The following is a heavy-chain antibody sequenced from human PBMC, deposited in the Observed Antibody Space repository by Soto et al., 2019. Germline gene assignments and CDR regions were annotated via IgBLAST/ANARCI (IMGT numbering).Heavy chain of an antibody. CDR2: IVVGSGNT. J-gene: IGHJ6*02. D-gene: IGHD3-3*01. Sequence: SVKFSCKASGLTCTSYGIRWLRQAPGQRLEWIGLIVVGSGNTNYAQKFQERVTMTRDMSTSTAYMELRSLRSEDTAVYYCAADWRSAGVHPHHYCYYGMDVWGPGTTVTVSS. CDR3: AADWRSAGVHPHHYCYYGMDV. V-gene: IGHV1-58*02. CDR1: GLTCTSYG.